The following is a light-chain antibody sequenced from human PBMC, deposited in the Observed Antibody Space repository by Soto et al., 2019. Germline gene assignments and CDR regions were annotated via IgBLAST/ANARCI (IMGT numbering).Light chain of an antibody. CDR2: EVS. CDR3: SSYTSSTSLDV. CDR1: SXDVGGYNY. Sequence: QSVLTQPASVSGSPGQSITISCTGTSXDVGGYNYVSWYQQHPGKAPKLMIYEVSNRPSGVSIRFSGSKSGNTASLTISGLQAEDETDYYCSSYTSSTSLDVFGTGTKVTVL. J-gene: IGLJ1*01. V-gene: IGLV2-14*01.